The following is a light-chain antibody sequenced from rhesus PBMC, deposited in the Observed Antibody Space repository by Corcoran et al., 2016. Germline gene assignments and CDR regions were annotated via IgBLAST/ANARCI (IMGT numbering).Light chain of an antibody. J-gene: IGKJ4*01. Sequence: EIVLTQSPTSMAVSQGERVTISCTASSSVSTSYLHWYQQKPGFHPRLLVYRTSSLASGVPARLSGSGSGTSYTLTISSMEAEDAANYYCQQGNSIPLTFGGGTKVEIK. CDR1: SSVSTS. CDR2: RTS. V-gene: IGKV3-42*01. CDR3: QQGNSIPLT.